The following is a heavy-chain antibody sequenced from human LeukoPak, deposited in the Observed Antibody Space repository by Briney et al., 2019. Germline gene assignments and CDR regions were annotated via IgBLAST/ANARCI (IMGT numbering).Heavy chain of an antibody. CDR1: GYSFTSYW. V-gene: IGHV5-51*01. CDR2: IYPGDSDT. CDR3: ARHRDPYGSGSH. Sequence: GESLKISCKGSGYSFTSYWIDGVRQRPGKGLEWMGIIYPGDSDTRYSPSFQGQVTISADKSISTAYLQWSSLKASDTAMYYCARHRDPYGSGSHWGQGTLVTVSS. J-gene: IGHJ4*02. D-gene: IGHD3-10*01.